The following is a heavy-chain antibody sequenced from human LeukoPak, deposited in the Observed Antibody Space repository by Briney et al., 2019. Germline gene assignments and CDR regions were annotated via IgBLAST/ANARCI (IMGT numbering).Heavy chain of an antibody. J-gene: IGHJ5*02. Sequence: PGGSLRLSCAASGFTFSSYWMSWVRQAPGKGLEWVANIKQDGSEKYYVDSVKGRFTISRDNAKNSLYLQMNSLRAEDTAVYYCASDFWSGYPHSFDPWGQGTLVTVSS. CDR1: GFTFSSYW. D-gene: IGHD3-3*01. CDR2: IKQDGSEK. V-gene: IGHV3-7*01. CDR3: ASDFWSGYPHSFDP.